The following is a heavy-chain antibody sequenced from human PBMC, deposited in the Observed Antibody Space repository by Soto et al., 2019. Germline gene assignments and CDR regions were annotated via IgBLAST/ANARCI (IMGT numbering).Heavy chain of an antibody. CDR3: ARSTVTGGVLSFDP. D-gene: IGHD4-4*01. V-gene: IGHV3-66*01. CDR1: GFTVSSNY. J-gene: IGHJ5*02. CDR2: IYSGGST. Sequence: GGSLRLSCAASGFTVSSNYVSWVRQAPGKGLEWVSVIYSGGSTYYADSVKGRFTISRDNSKNTLYLQMNSLRAEDTAVYYCARSTVTGGVLSFDPWGQGTLVTVSS.